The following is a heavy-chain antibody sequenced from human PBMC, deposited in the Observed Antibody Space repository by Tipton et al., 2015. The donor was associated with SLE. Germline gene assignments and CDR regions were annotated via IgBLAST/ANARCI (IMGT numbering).Heavy chain of an antibody. Sequence: TLSLTCAVYGGSFSGYYWSWIRQPPGKGLEWIGEINHSGSTNYNPSLKSRVTISVDTSKNQFSLKLSSVTAAETAVYYCARGRVGATTPLREPYYYMDVWGKGTTVTVSS. J-gene: IGHJ6*03. CDR3: ARGRVGATTPLREPYYYMDV. CDR2: INHSGST. CDR1: GGSFSGYY. D-gene: IGHD1-26*01. V-gene: IGHV4-34*01.